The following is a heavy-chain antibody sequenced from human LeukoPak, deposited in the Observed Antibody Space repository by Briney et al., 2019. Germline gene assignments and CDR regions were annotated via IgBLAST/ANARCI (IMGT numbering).Heavy chain of an antibody. Sequence: PSETLSLTCTVSGGSISSYYWSWIRQPAGEGLEWIGRVYTSGSTNYNPSLKSRVTMSVDTSKNQFSLKLSSVTAADTAVYYCARDMGLIYSSRGAFDIWGQGTMVTVSS. V-gene: IGHV4-4*07. CDR1: GGSISSYY. CDR2: VYTSGST. CDR3: ARDMGLIYSSRGAFDI. D-gene: IGHD6-13*01. J-gene: IGHJ3*02.